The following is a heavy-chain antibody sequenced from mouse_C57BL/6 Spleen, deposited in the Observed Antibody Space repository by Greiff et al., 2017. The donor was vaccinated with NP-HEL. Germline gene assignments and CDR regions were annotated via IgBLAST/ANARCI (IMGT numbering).Heavy chain of an antibody. CDR3: ASTVVAPGGFDY. D-gene: IGHD1-1*01. V-gene: IGHV2-9-1*01. Sequence: QVQLKESGPGLVAPPQSLSLTCTVSGFSLTSYAISWVRQPPGKGLEWLGVICTGGGTNYNSALKSRLSIMKDNSKRKIFLKMSSLQTDDTARYYCASTVVAPGGFDYWGQGTTLTVSS. CDR2: ICTGGGT. CDR1: GFSLTSYA. J-gene: IGHJ2*01.